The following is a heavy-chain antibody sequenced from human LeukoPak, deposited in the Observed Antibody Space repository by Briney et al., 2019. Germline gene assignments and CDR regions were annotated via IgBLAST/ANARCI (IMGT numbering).Heavy chain of an antibody. J-gene: IGHJ4*02. D-gene: IGHD1-26*01. V-gene: IGHV3-23*01. CDR1: GFTFSSYT. Sequence: GGSLRLSCAASGFTFSSYTMSWVRQAPGKGKEWVSLISGSGGITYYADSVKGRFTISRDNSKNTLYLQMDSLRADDSAGYCCAKDSGAVGRPTTDWGQGALVTVS. CDR3: AKDSGAVGRPTTD. CDR2: ISGSGGIT.